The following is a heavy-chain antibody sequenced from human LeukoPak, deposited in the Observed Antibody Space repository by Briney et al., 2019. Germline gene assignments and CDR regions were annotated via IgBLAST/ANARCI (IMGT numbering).Heavy chain of an antibody. V-gene: IGHV4-39*01. D-gene: IGHD4-17*01. CDR2: IYYSGST. J-gene: IGHJ4*02. Sequence: SETLSLTCTVSGGSISSSSYYWGWIRQPPGKGLEWIGSIYYSGSTYYNPSLKSRVTISVDRSKNQFSLKLSSVTAADTAVYYCARHQRPITVTHFDYWGQGTLVTVSS. CDR1: GGSISSSSYY. CDR3: ARHQRPITVTHFDY.